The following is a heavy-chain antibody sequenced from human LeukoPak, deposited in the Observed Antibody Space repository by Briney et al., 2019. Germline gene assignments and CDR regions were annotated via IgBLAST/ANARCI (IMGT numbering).Heavy chain of an antibody. CDR1: GYTFTSYG. V-gene: IGHV1-18*04. CDR3: ARDRGYGSGSYPDY. Sequence: ASVKVSCKASGYTFTSYGISCVRQAPGQGLEWMGWISAYNGNTNYAQKLQGRVTMTTDISTSTAYMELRSLRSDDTAVYYCARDRGYGSGSYPDYWGQGTLVTVSS. CDR2: ISAYNGNT. J-gene: IGHJ4*02. D-gene: IGHD3-10*01.